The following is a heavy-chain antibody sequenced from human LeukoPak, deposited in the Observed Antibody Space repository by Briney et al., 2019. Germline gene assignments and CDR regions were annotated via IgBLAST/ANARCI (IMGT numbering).Heavy chain of an antibody. V-gene: IGHV1-46*01. Sequence: ASVKVSCKASGGTFSSYAISWVRQAPGQGLEWMGIINPSGGSTSYAQKFQGRVTMTRDTSTSTVYMELSSLRSEDTAVYYCARGLIAVAGTLVYWGQGTLVTVSS. J-gene: IGHJ4*02. D-gene: IGHD6-19*01. CDR3: ARGLIAVAGTLVY. CDR2: INPSGGST. CDR1: GGTFSSYA.